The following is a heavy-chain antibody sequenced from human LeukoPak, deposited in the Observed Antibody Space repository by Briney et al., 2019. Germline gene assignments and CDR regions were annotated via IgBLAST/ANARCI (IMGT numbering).Heavy chain of an antibody. Sequence: GGSLRLSCAASGFTFSSYEMNWVRQAPGKGLEWVSYISSSGSTIYYADSVKGRFTISRDNAKNSLYLQMNSLRAEDTAVYYCARGYSSSGWYRRYFDYWGQGTLVTVSS. CDR2: ISSSGSTI. V-gene: IGHV3-48*03. D-gene: IGHD6-19*01. J-gene: IGHJ4*02. CDR3: ARGYSSSGWYRRYFDY. CDR1: GFTFSSYE.